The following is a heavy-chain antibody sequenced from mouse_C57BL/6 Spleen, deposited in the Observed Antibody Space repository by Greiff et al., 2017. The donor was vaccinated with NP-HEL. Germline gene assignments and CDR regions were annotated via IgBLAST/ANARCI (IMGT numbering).Heavy chain of an antibody. D-gene: IGHD2-5*01. V-gene: IGHV1-15*01. J-gene: IGHJ3*01. CDR3: TRSNYSNYVGAY. CDR2: IDPDTGGT. Sequence: VQLQQSGAELVRPGASVTLSCKASGYTFTDYEMHWVKQTPVHGLEWIGAIDPDTGGTAYNQKFKGKAILTADKSSSTAYMELRSLTSEDAAVYDCTRSNYSNYVGAYWGQGTLVTVSA. CDR1: GYTFTDYE.